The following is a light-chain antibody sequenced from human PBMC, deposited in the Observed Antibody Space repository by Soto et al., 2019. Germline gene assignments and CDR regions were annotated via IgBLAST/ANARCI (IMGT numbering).Light chain of an antibody. V-gene: IGKV1-27*01. J-gene: IGKJ1*01. CDR1: QGISNY. Sequence: DIQMTQSPSSLSASVGDRVTITCRASQGISNYLAWYQQQPGKVPKLLIYVASTWQSGVPSRFSGSGSGTDFTLTISSLQPEDVPTYNCQKYNSAPRTLGQGTKLEI. CDR2: VAS. CDR3: QKYNSAPRT.